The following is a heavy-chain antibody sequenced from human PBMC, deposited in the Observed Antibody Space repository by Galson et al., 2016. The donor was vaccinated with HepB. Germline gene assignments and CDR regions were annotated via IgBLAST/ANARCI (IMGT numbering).Heavy chain of an antibody. CDR3: TLGCSRTFCSPLRYFDL. Sequence: SVKVSCKASGDTFTNYAVHWVRQAPGQWLEWMGWINTGNGATKYSQKFQGRVTFTRDTSANIAYMELSSLRSEDTAVYYCTLGCSRTFCSPLRYFDLWRRGTLVTVSS. CDR1: GDTFTNYA. J-gene: IGHJ2*01. CDR2: INTGNGAT. D-gene: IGHD2-2*01. V-gene: IGHV1-3*04.